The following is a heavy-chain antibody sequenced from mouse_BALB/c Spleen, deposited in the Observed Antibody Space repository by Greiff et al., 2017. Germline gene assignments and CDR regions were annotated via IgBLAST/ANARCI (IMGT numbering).Heavy chain of an antibody. Sequence: QVQLKESGPGLVAPSQSLSITCTVSGFSLTSYGVHWVRQPPGKGLEWLGVIWAGGSTNYNSALMSRLSISKDNSKSQVFLKMNSLQTDDTAMYYCARPLYDYDGAWFAYGGQGTLVTVSA. CDR1: GFSLTSYG. V-gene: IGHV2-9*02. J-gene: IGHJ3*01. CDR2: IWAGGST. CDR3: ARPLYDYDGAWFAY. D-gene: IGHD2-4*01.